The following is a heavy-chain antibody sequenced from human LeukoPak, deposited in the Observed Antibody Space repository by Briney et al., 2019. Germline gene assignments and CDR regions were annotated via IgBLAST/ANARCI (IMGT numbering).Heavy chain of an antibody. CDR3: ARTYYDYVWGSSRGSWFDP. V-gene: IGHV4-34*01. CDR2: INHSGST. D-gene: IGHD3-16*01. CDR1: GGSFSGYY. Sequence: SETLSLTCAVYGGSFSGYYWSWIRQPPGKGLEWIGEINHSGSTNYNPSLKSRVTISVDTSKNQFSLKLSSVTAADTAVYYCARTYYDYVWGSSRGSWFDPWGQGTLVTVSS. J-gene: IGHJ5*02.